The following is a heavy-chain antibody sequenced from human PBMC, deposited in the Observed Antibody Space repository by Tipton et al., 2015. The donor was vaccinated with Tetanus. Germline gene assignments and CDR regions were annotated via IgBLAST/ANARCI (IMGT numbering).Heavy chain of an antibody. CDR2: INPSGGA. J-gene: IGHJ4*02. CDR1: GASINAGGYL. V-gene: IGHV4-31*03. CDR3: ARPVKQWLVPVDS. Sequence: TLSLTCSVSGASINAGGYLWTWLRQHPGKGLEWIGEINPSGGASYNPSLKSRVTISVDTSKNQFSLKLTSVTAADTAVYYCARPVKQWLVPVDSWGQGTLVTVSS. D-gene: IGHD6-19*01.